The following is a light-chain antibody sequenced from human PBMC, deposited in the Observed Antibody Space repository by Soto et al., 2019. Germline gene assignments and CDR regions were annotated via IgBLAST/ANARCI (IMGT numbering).Light chain of an antibody. CDR3: KQYSGYSLT. CDR2: KAS. CDR1: QSVSSW. Sequence: DIQMTQSPSTLSASVGDRVTITCRASQSVSSWLAWYQQKPGKAPKLLIYKASSLESGVPSRFSGSESGTEFTLTISSLQPDDSATYYCKQYSGYSLTFGGGTKVEIK. V-gene: IGKV1-5*03. J-gene: IGKJ4*01.